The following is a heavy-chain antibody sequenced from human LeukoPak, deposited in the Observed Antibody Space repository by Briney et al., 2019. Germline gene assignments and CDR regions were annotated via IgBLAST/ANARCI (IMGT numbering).Heavy chain of an antibody. D-gene: IGHD3-3*01. J-gene: IGHJ4*02. CDR1: GFTFSSYS. Sequence: PGGSLRLSCAASGFTFSSYSMNWVRQAPGKGLEWVSAISGSGGSTYYADSVKGRFTISRDNSKNTLYLQMNSLRAEDTAVYYCAKDFTYDFWSGYYNYWGQGTLVTVSS. CDR2: ISGSGGST. V-gene: IGHV3-23*01. CDR3: AKDFTYDFWSGYYNY.